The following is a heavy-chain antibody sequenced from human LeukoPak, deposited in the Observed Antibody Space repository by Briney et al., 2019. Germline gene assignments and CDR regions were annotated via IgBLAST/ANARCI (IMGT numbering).Heavy chain of an antibody. Sequence: GGSLRLSCAASGFTFSNYPMNWVRQAPGKGLEWVSAISGSGGSTYYADSVKGRFTISRDNSKNTLYLQMNSLRAEDTAVYYCAKIAAAVLDAFDIWGQGTMVTVSS. D-gene: IGHD6-13*01. J-gene: IGHJ3*02. CDR3: AKIAAAVLDAFDI. V-gene: IGHV3-23*01. CDR2: ISGSGGST. CDR1: GFTFSNYP.